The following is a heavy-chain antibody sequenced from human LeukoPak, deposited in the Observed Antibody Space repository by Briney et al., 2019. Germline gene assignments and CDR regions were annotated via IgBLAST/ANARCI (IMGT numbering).Heavy chain of an antibody. J-gene: IGHJ4*02. Sequence: PGGSLRLSCAASGFTLSSYAMSWVRQAPGEGLEWVSTISGSGGSTYYADSVKGRFTISRDNSKNTLYLQMNSLRAEDTAVYYCAKVSVPAAMGRFGYWGQGTLVTVSS. CDR1: GFTLSSYA. V-gene: IGHV3-23*01. CDR2: ISGSGGST. D-gene: IGHD2-2*01. CDR3: AKVSVPAAMGRFGY.